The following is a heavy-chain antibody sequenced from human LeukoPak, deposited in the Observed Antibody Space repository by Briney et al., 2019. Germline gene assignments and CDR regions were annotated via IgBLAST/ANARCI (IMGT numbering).Heavy chain of an antibody. CDR2: ISGSGGST. D-gene: IGHD2-2*01. CDR1: GFTFSSYA. CDR3: AAAHIVVVPAAMDY. J-gene: IGHJ4*02. V-gene: IGHV3-23*01. Sequence: PGGSLRLSCAASGFTFSSYAMSWVRQAPGKGLEWVSAISGSGGSTYYADSVKGRFTISRDNSKNTLYLQMNSLRAEDTAVYYCAAAHIVVVPAAMDYWGQGTLVTVSA.